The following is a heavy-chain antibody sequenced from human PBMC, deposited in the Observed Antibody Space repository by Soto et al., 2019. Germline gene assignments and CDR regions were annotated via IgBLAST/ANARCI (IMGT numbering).Heavy chain of an antibody. CDR1: GYTFTSYD. Sequence: ASVKVSCKASGYTFTSYDINWVRQATGQGLEWMGWMNPNSGNTGYAQKFQGRVTMTRNTSISTAYMELSSLRSEDTAVYYCARGLSLTYYDYIWGSPSYYYYMDVWGKGTTVTVSS. CDR3: ARGLSLTYYDYIWGSPSYYYYMDV. J-gene: IGHJ6*03. V-gene: IGHV1-8*01. CDR2: MNPNSGNT. D-gene: IGHD3-16*01.